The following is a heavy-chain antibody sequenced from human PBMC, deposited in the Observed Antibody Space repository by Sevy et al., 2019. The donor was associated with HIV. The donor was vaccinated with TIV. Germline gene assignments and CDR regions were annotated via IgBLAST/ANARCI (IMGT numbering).Heavy chain of an antibody. CDR1: GFTFSNAW. Sequence: GGSLRLSCAASGFTFSNAWMSWVRQAPGKGLEWVGRIKSKTDGGTTDYAAPVKGRFTISRDDSKNTLYLQMNSLKTEDTAVYYCTTGVSGFKGRFHYWGQGTLVTVSS. J-gene: IGHJ4*02. CDR3: TTGVSGFKGRFHY. D-gene: IGHD6-25*01. V-gene: IGHV3-15*01. CDR2: IKSKTDGGTT.